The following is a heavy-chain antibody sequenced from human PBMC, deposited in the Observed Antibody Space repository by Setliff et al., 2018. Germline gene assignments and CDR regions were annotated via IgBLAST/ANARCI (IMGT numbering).Heavy chain of an antibody. CDR1: GFIFSRES. CDR3: ARGRKDTSMTADYYYMDV. Sequence: PWGSLRLSCSGSGFIFSRESMNWVRQAPGKGLEWVSTISKNSKYILYSDSLKGRFITSRDDSKNSLYLRMDSLRVEDTALYFCARGRKDTSMTADYYYMDVWGRGTTVTVSS. CDR2: ISKNSKYI. V-gene: IGHV3-21*06. J-gene: IGHJ6*03. D-gene: IGHD2-2*01.